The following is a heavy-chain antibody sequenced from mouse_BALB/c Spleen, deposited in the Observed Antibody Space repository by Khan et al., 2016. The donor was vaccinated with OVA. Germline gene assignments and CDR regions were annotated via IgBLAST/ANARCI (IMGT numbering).Heavy chain of an antibody. J-gene: IGHJ2*01. CDR1: GFTFSRFG. CDR3: ARDSNFDY. V-gene: IGHV5-17*02. CDR2: ISSGSSSI. Sequence: EVQGVESGGGLVQPGGSRKLSCVASGFTFSRFGMHWVRQAPEKGLEWVAYISSGSSSIYYADTVKGRFTISRDNPKNTLFLQMTSLRSEDTAMYYCARDSNFDYWGQGTTLTVSS.